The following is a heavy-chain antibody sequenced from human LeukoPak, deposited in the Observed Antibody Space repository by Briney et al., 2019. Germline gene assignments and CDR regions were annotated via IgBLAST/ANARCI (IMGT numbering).Heavy chain of an antibody. J-gene: IGHJ4*02. D-gene: IGHD6-19*01. Sequence: PSEILSLTCAVYGGSFSGYYWSWIRQPPGKGLEWIGEINHSGSTNYNPSLKSRVTISVDTSKNQFSLKLSSVTAADTAVYYCARSGYSSGWFVGYWGQGTLVTVSS. CDR2: INHSGST. CDR3: ARSGYSSGWFVGY. V-gene: IGHV4-34*01. CDR1: GGSFSGYY.